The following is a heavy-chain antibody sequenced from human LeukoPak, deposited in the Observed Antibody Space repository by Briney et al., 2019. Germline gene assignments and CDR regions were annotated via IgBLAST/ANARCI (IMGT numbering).Heavy chain of an antibody. CDR1: GYTFTGYY. Sequence: ASVKVSCKASGYTFTGYYMHWVRQAPGQGLEWMGWINPNSGGTNYAQKFQGRVTMTRDTSIRTAYMELSRLRSDDTAVYYCARASREAYSSSWFDYWGQGTLVTVSS. D-gene: IGHD6-13*01. J-gene: IGHJ4*02. CDR2: INPNSGGT. CDR3: ARASREAYSSSWFDY. V-gene: IGHV1-2*02.